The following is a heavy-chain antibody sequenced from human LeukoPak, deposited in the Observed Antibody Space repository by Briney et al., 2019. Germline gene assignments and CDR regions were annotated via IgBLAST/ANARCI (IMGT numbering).Heavy chain of an antibody. D-gene: IGHD3-3*01. Sequence: ASVKVSCKASGGTFSSYAISWVRQAPGQGLEWMGGIIPIFGTANYAQKFQGRVTITTDESTSTAYMELSSLRSDDTAVYYCARDGGTPPNYFDYWGQGTLVTVSS. CDR3: ARDGGTPPNYFDY. CDR2: IIPIFGTA. V-gene: IGHV1-69*05. J-gene: IGHJ4*02. CDR1: GGTFSSYA.